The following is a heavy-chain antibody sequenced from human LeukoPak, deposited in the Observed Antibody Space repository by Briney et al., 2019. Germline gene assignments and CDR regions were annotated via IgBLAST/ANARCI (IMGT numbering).Heavy chain of an antibody. J-gene: IGHJ6*02. CDR2: INPNSGGT. D-gene: IGHD3-10*01. CDR1: GYTXXGYY. Sequence: ASVKVSCKASGYTXXGYYMHWVRQAPGQGLEWMGWINPNSGGTNYAQKFQGRVTMTRDTSISTAYMELSRLRSDDTAVYYCARDGLWFGESRYGMDVWGQGTTVTVSS. CDR3: ARDGLWFGESRYGMDV. V-gene: IGHV1-2*02.